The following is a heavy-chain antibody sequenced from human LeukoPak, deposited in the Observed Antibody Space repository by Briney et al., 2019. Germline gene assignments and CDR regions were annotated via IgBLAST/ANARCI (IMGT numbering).Heavy chain of an antibody. CDR3: ARLGDFSGYYYVNYFDY. V-gene: IGHV4-39*01. Sequence: PSETLSLTCTVSGGSISSSSYYWGWIRQPPGKGLEWIGSIYYSGSTYYNPSLKSRVTISVDTSKNQFSLKLSSVTAADTAVYYCARLGDFSGYYYVNYFDYWGQGTLVTVSS. CDR2: IYYSGST. J-gene: IGHJ4*02. CDR1: GGSISSSSYY. D-gene: IGHD3-22*01.